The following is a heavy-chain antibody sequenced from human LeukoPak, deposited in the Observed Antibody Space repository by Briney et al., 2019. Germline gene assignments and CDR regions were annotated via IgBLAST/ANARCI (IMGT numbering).Heavy chain of an antibody. CDR1: GSTFSSYG. D-gene: IGHD6-13*01. J-gene: IGHJ3*02. Sequence: PGGSLRLSCAATGSTFSSYGMHWVRQAPGKGLEWVAVIWYGGSNKYYADSVKGRFTISRDNSKNTLYLQMNSLRAEDTAVYYCAKGSSIAAAGTVPRNDAFDIWGQGTMVTVSS. V-gene: IGHV3-30*02. CDR2: IWYGGSNK. CDR3: AKGSSIAAAGTVPRNDAFDI.